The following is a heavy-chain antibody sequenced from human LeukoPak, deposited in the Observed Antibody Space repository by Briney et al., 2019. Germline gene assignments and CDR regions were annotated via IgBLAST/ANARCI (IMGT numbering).Heavy chain of an antibody. Sequence: PGGSLRLSCAASGFTFSSYGMHWVRQAPGKGLEWVAVISYDGSNKYYADSVKGRFTISRDNSKNTLYLQMNSLRAEDMAVYYCAKDRKGTSYYYYYGMDVWGQGTTVTVSS. J-gene: IGHJ6*02. V-gene: IGHV3-30*18. CDR3: AKDRKGTSYYYYYGMDV. D-gene: IGHD1-14*01. CDR2: ISYDGSNK. CDR1: GFTFSSYG.